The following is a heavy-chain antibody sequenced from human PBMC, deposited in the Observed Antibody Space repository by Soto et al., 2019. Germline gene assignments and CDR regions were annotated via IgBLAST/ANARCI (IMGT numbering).Heavy chain of an antibody. Sequence: QVQLVESGGGVVQPGRSLRLSCAASGFTFSSYAMHWVSQAPGKGLEWVAVIPYVGSNKYHADSVKGRFTISRDNSKNTLYLQMNSLRAEDTAVYYCARDGDSSGYYYSYFDYWGQGTLVTVSS. CDR3: ARDGDSSGYYYSYFDY. CDR1: GFTFSSYA. V-gene: IGHV3-30-3*01. J-gene: IGHJ4*02. D-gene: IGHD3-22*01. CDR2: IPYVGSNK.